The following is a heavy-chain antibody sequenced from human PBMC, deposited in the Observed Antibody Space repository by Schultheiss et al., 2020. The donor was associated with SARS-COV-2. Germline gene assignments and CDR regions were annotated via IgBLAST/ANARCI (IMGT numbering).Heavy chain of an antibody. J-gene: IGHJ3*02. CDR2: ISAYNGNT. CDR1: GYTFTSYG. Sequence: ASVKVSCKASGYTFTSYGISWVRQAPGQGLEWMGWISAYNGNTNYAQKLQGRVTMTTDTSTSTAYMELRSLRSDDTAVYYCASHVPQKLWFGEAGSDAFDIWGQGTMGTVSS. D-gene: IGHD3-10*01. CDR3: ASHVPQKLWFGEAGSDAFDI. V-gene: IGHV1-18*01.